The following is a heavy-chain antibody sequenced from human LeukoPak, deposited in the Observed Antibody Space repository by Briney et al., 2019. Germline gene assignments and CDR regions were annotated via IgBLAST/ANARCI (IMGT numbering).Heavy chain of an antibody. V-gene: IGHV4-4*07. Sequence: PSETLSLTCTVSGGSISSYYWSWIRQPAGKGLEWIGRIYTSGSTNYNPSLKSRVTMSVDASKNQFSLKLSSVTAADTAVYYCARGVDFWSGYYTGDAFDIWGQGTMVTVSS. CDR1: GGSISSYY. D-gene: IGHD3-3*01. CDR2: IYTSGST. CDR3: ARGVDFWSGYYTGDAFDI. J-gene: IGHJ3*02.